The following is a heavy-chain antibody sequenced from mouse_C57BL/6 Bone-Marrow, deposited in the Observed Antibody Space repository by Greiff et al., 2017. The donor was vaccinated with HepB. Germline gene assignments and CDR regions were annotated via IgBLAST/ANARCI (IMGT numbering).Heavy chain of an antibody. V-gene: IGHV1-80*01. CDR2: IYPGDGDT. J-gene: IGHJ3*01. Sequence: QVHVKQSGAELVKPGASVKISCKASGYAFSSYWMNWVKQRPGKGLEWIGQIYPGDGDTNYNGKFKGKATLTADKSSSTAYMQLSSLTSEDSAVYFCARPLWLLRRTWFAYWGQGTLVTVSA. D-gene: IGHD2-3*01. CDR3: ARPLWLLRRTWFAY. CDR1: GYAFSSYW.